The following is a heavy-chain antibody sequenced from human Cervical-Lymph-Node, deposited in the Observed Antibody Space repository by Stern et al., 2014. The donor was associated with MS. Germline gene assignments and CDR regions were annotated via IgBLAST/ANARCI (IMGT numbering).Heavy chain of an antibody. D-gene: IGHD4-11*01. CDR1: GFTFSPYT. Sequence: MQLVESGGGVVQPGRSLRLSCAASGFTFSPYTMHWVRQAPGKGLEWVAVISYDGSNKYYADSVKGRFTISRDNSKNTLSLQMNSLRAEDTAVYYCARAGSNCGYYGMDVWGQGTTVTVSS. CDR2: ISYDGSNK. J-gene: IGHJ6*02. V-gene: IGHV3-30-3*01. CDR3: ARAGSNCGYYGMDV.